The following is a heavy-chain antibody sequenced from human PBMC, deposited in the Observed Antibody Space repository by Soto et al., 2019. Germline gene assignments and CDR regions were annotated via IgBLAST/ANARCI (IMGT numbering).Heavy chain of an antibody. CDR2: IYYSGST. Sequence: SETLSLTCTVSGGSVSNSRYYWGWIRQPPGKGLEWIGIIYYSGSTYYNPSLKARVTISVDTSKNQFSLKLISVTATDTAVYYCARLYSSSWYYFDYWGQGNLVTVSS. CDR1: GGSVSNSRYY. D-gene: IGHD6-13*01. V-gene: IGHV4-39*01. J-gene: IGHJ4*02. CDR3: ARLYSSSWYYFDY.